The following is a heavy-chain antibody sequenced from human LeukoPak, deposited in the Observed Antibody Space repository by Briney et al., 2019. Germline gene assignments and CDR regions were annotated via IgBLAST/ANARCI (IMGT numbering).Heavy chain of an antibody. Sequence: ASVKVSCKASGYTFSSYDINWVRQATGQGLEWMGCMYPNSGNTGFAQKFQGRVTMTRNTCISTAYMELSSLRSEDTAVYYCARGPAPQYGSGSSWFDPWGQGTLVTVSS. CDR3: ARGPAPQYGSGSSWFDP. CDR1: GYTFSSYD. V-gene: IGHV1-8*01. J-gene: IGHJ5*02. D-gene: IGHD3-10*01. CDR2: MYPNSGNT.